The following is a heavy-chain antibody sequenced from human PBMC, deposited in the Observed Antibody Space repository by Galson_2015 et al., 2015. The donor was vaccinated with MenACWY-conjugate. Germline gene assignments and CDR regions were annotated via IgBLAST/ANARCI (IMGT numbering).Heavy chain of an antibody. CDR1: GFIFNTYW. CDR2: INPGGSST. D-gene: IGHD1-26*01. CDR3: ASFYCDS. V-gene: IGHV3-74*01. Sequence: SLRLSCAASGFIFNTYWMHWVRHAPGKGLVWVSRINPGGSSTTYADSVKDRFTISRDNAKNTLYLQMNSLRPEDTAVTRGASFYCDSWGQGTLVTVSS. J-gene: IGHJ4*02.